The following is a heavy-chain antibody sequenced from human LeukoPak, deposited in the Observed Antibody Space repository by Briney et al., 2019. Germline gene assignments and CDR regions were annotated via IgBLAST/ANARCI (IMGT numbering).Heavy chain of an antibody. CDR1: GGSISSGSYY. Sequence: KTSQTLSLTCTVSGGSISSGSYYWSWIRQPAGKGLEWIGRIYTSGSTNYNPSLKSRVTISVDTSKNQFSLKLSSVTAADTAVYYCARVGRPNRVNWNHQNQNINFDYWGQGTLVTVSS. D-gene: IGHD1-14*01. CDR3: ARVGRPNRVNWNHQNQNINFDY. V-gene: IGHV4-61*02. J-gene: IGHJ4*02. CDR2: IYTSGST.